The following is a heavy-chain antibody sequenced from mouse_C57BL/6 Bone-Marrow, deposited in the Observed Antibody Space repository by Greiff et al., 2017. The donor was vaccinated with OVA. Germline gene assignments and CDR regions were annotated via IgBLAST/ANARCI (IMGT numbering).Heavy chain of an antibody. V-gene: IGHV5-2*01. Sequence: EVHLVESGGGLVQPGESLKLSCESNEYEFPSHDMSWVRKTPEKRLELVAAINSDGGSTYYPDTMERRVIISRDNTKKTLYLQMSSLRSEDTALYYCARPSLMMVTTYFDYWGQGTTLTVSS. J-gene: IGHJ2*01. CDR3: ARPSLMMVTTYFDY. D-gene: IGHD2-3*01. CDR2: INSDGGST. CDR1: EYEFPSHD.